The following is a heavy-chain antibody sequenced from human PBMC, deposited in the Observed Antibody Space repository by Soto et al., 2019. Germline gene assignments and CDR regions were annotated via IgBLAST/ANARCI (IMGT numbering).Heavy chain of an antibody. CDR1: GYTLTELS. V-gene: IGHV1-24*01. CDR2: FDPEDGET. J-gene: IGHJ4*02. Sequence: GASVKVSCKVSGYTLTELSMHWVRQAPGKGLEWMGGFDPEDGETIYAQEFQGRVTMTEDTSTDTAYMELSSLRSEDTAVYYCATAYGGNSIQVSFDYWGQGTLVTVSS. D-gene: IGHD4-17*01. CDR3: ATAYGGNSIQVSFDY.